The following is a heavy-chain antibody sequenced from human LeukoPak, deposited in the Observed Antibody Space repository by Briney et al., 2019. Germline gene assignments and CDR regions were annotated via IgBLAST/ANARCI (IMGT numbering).Heavy chain of an antibody. CDR1: GGSISSSSYY. D-gene: IGHD3-22*01. Sequence: SETLSLTCTVSGGSISSSSYYWGWIRQPPGKGLEWIGSIYYSGSTYYNPSLKSRVTISVDTSKNQFSPKLSSVTAADTAVYYCARYDSSGYYLGKVDYWGQGTLVTVSS. CDR2: IYYSGST. V-gene: IGHV4-39*01. J-gene: IGHJ4*02. CDR3: ARYDSSGYYLGKVDY.